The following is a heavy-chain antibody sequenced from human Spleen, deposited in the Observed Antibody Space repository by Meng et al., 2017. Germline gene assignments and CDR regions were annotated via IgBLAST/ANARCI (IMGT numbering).Heavy chain of an antibody. CDR2: IRNDASDT. D-gene: IGHD6-13*01. V-gene: IGHV3-74*01. J-gene: IGHJ3*02. CDR3: AKIGIAAAGNAFDI. CDR1: GFTFSNYW. Sequence: GESLKISCAASGFTFSNYWMHWVRQAPGKGLVWVSRIRNDASDTLYADSVKGRFTISRDNSKNTLYLQMNSLRAEDTAVYYCAKIGIAAAGNAFDIWGQGTMVTVSS.